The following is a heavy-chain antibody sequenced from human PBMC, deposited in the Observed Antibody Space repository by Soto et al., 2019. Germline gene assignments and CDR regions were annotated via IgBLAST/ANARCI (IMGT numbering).Heavy chain of an antibody. CDR1: GYTFTSYG. D-gene: IGHD4-17*01. V-gene: IGHV1-18*01. J-gene: IGHJ6*03. CDR2: ISAYNGNT. Sequence: ASVKVSCKASGYTFTSYGISWVRQAPGQGLEWMGWISAYNGNTNYAQKLQGRVTMTTDTSTSTACMELRSLRSDDTAVYYCARGGEMTTVTYPYYYYYYMDVWGKGTTVTVSS. CDR3: ARGGEMTTVTYPYYYYYYMDV.